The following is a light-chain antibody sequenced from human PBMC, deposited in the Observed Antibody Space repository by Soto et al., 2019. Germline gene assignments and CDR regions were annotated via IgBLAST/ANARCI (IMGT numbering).Light chain of an antibody. CDR1: SSDVGSYNL. CDR2: EGS. CDR3: CSYAGSSTFEGV. Sequence: QSVLTQPASVSGSPGQSITISCTGTSSDVGSYNLVSWYQQHPGKAPKLMIYEGSKRPSGVSNRFSGSKSGNTASLTISGLQAEDEADYYCCSYAGSSTFEGVFVTGTKVTV. J-gene: IGLJ1*01. V-gene: IGLV2-23*03.